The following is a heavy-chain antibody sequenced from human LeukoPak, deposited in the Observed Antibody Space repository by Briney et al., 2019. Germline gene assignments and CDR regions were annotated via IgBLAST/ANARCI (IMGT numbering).Heavy chain of an antibody. CDR2: ISSSGSTI. D-gene: IGHD3-10*01. V-gene: IGHV3-48*03. CDR3: ARIRMIRGVIGY. Sequence: GGSLRLSCAASGFTFSSYEMNWVRQAPGKGLEWVSYISSSGSTIYYADSVKGRFTISRDNAKNSLYLQMNSLRAEDTAMYYCARIRMIRGVIGYWGQGTMVTVSS. J-gene: IGHJ3*01. CDR1: GFTFSSYE.